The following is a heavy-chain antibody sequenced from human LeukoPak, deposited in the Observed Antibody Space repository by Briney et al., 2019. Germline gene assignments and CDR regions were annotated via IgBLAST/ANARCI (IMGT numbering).Heavy chain of an antibody. CDR1: GGSINSYY. CDR3: ARVGNYYDSSGYPMDAFDI. D-gene: IGHD3-22*01. Sequence: SSETLSLTCTVSGGSINSYYWSWIRQPAGKGLEWIGRIYTSGSTNYNPSLKSRVTMSVDTSKNQFSLKLSSVTAADTAVYYCARVGNYYDSSGYPMDAFDIWGQGTMVTVSS. V-gene: IGHV4-4*07. J-gene: IGHJ3*02. CDR2: IYTSGST.